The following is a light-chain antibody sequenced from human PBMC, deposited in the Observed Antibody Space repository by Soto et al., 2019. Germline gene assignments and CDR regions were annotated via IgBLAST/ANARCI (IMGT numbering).Light chain of an antibody. V-gene: IGKV3D-15*01. CDR3: QQYKDWPHT. Sequence: LVLTQSPGTLAVSPGERATLSCRASQSVNIHLAWYQQKPGQAPRLLIYGASARATGIPAKFSGSVSGTEGTITISSLKSEDGSVYYCQQYKDWPHTFGQGTKVDIK. CDR1: QSVNIH. CDR2: GAS. J-gene: IGKJ1*01.